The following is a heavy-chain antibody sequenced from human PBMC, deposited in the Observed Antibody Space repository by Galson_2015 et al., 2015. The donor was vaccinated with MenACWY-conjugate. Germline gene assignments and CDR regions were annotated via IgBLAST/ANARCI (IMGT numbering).Heavy chain of an antibody. CDR1: GGSISGYY. D-gene: IGHD6-19*01. CDR2: IDYSGST. J-gene: IGHJ4*02. CDR3: ARDPGSSNNIYYFDS. V-gene: IGHV4-59*01. Sequence: SETLSLTCTVSGGSISGYYWTWIRQPPGKGLEWIGNIDYSGSTNYNPSLKSRVTTSADTSKNQFSLRLSSVTAADTAVYYCARDPGSSNNIYYFDSWGQATLVTVSS.